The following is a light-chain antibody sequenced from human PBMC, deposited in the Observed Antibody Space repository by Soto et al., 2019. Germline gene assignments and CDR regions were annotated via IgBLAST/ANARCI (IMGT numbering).Light chain of an antibody. CDR3: SSYTNSSSPPWV. J-gene: IGLJ1*01. Sequence: QSVLTQPASVSGSPGQSITISCTGTSSDIGGYESVSWYQEHPGKAPKLIIYEVSDRPSGVSNRFSGSRSANTASLTISGVQAEDEAYYYCSSYTNSSSPPWVFGTGTKLTVL. V-gene: IGLV2-14*01. CDR1: SSDIGGYES. CDR2: EVS.